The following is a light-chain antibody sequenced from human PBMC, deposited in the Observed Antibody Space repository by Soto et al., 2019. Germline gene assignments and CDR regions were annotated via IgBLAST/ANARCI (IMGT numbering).Light chain of an antibody. CDR1: SSDVGGYNY. J-gene: IGLJ1*01. CDR3: SSYTTISTYV. Sequence: SVLTQPASVSGSPGQSIIISCTGTSSDVGGYNYVSWYQQHPGKAPKLMIYDVRNRPSGVSNRFSGSKSVNTASLTISGLQAEDEADYYCSSYTTISTYVFGTGTKLTVL. CDR2: DVR. V-gene: IGLV2-14*01.